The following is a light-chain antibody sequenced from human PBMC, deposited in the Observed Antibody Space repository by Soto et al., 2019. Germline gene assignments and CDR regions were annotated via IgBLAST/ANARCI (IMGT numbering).Light chain of an antibody. CDR1: SSNNGAGYD. J-gene: IGLJ2*01. CDR3: QSYDSSLSGSVV. Sequence: QAVVTQPPSVSGAPGQRVTISCTGSSSNNGAGYDVHWYQQLPGTAPKLLIYGNSNRPSGVPDRFSGSKSGTSASLAITGLQAEDEADYYCQSYDSSLSGSVVFGGGTQLTVL. V-gene: IGLV1-40*01. CDR2: GNS.